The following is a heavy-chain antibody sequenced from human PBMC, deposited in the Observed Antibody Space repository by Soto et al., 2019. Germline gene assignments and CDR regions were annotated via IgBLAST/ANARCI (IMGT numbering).Heavy chain of an antibody. CDR2: ISYDGSNK. Sequence: GGSLRLSCAASGFTFSSYAMHWVRQAPGKGLEWVAVISYDGSNKYYADSVKGRFTISRDNSKNTLYLQMNSLRAEDTAVYYCASAPGSSWYEGAYYYYGMDVWGQGTTVTVSS. CDR1: GFTFSSYA. D-gene: IGHD6-13*01. J-gene: IGHJ6*02. V-gene: IGHV3-30-3*01. CDR3: ASAPGSSWYEGAYYYYGMDV.